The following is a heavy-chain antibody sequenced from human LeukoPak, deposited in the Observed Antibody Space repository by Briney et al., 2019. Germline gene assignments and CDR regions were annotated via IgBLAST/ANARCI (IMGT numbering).Heavy chain of an antibody. D-gene: IGHD1-26*01. J-gene: IGHJ4*02. V-gene: IGHV5-51*01. CDR3: ARHFSPMNSGSYYLDY. CDR1: GYSFTSYW. Sequence: GESLKISCKGSGYSFTSYWIGWVRQMPGKGLEWMGIIYPGDSDTRYSPSFQGQVTISADKSISTAYLQWSSLKASDTAMYYCARHFSPMNSGSYYLDYWGQGTLVTVSS. CDR2: IYPGDSDT.